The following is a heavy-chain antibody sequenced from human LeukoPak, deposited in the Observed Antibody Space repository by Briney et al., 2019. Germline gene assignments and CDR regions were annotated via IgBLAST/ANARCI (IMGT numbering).Heavy chain of an antibody. CDR3: ARDDRWLRRSSDFDY. D-gene: IGHD5-12*01. Sequence: PGGSLRLSCAASGFTFSGYYMGWIRQAPGKGLEWVSYISSSGSTIYYADSVKGRFTISRDNAKNSLYLQMNSLRAEDTAVYYCARDDRWLRRSSDFDYWGQGTLVTVSS. V-gene: IGHV3-11*04. J-gene: IGHJ4*02. CDR2: ISSSGSTI. CDR1: GFTFSGYY.